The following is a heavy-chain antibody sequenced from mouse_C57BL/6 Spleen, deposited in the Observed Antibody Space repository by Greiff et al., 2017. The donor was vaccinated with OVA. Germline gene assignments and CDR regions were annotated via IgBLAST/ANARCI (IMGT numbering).Heavy chain of an antibody. CDR1: GFNIKNTY. J-gene: IGHJ4*01. V-gene: IGHV14-3*01. Sequence: VQLQQSVAELVRPGASVKLSCTASGFNIKNTYIHWVKQRPEQGLEWIGRIDPANGNTKYAPKFQGKATITADTSSNTAYLQLSSLTSEDTAIYYCARDYGIRYYAMDYWGQGTSVTVSS. D-gene: IGHD1-1*01. CDR3: ARDYGIRYYAMDY. CDR2: IDPANGNT.